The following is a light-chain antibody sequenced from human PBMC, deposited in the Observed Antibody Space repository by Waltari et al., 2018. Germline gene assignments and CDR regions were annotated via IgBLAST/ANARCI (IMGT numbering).Light chain of an antibody. CDR2: SAS. Sequence: DIQMTQSPSSVSASVGDRVTITCRASHNIGSYLIWYQQKPGKAPNLLIYSASSLQSGVPSRFIGSGSATDFTLTINSLQPDDFATYYCQQSSSYPPTFGQGTQV. J-gene: IGKJ1*01. V-gene: IGKV1-39*01. CDR3: QQSSSYPPT. CDR1: HNIGSY.